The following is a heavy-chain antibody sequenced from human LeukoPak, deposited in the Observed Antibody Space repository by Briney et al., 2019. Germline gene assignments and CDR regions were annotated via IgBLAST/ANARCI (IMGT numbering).Heavy chain of an antibody. J-gene: IGHJ6*02. V-gene: IGHV3-7*04. CDR2: IKQDGSEK. CDR1: GFSFSTNG. Sequence: GGSLRLSCAASGFSFSTNGMNWVRQAPGKGLEWVANIKQDGSEKKYVDSVKGRFSISRDNAKNSLYLQIYSLRVEDTAGYYCARWYGGSGSWVLDVWGQGTTVTVSS. D-gene: IGHD3-10*01. CDR3: ARWYGGSGSWVLDV.